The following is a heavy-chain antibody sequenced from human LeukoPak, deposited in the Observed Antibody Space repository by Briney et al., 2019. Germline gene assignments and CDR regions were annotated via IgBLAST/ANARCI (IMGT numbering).Heavy chain of an antibody. D-gene: IGHD1-26*01. CDR3: ASDAPGLLGY. V-gene: IGHV4-38-2*02. Sequence: NPTETLSLTCTVSGFSIRSGFYWGWIRQPPGKGMEWIGNIHHSGSTYYNPSLKSRVTIPVDTSKNQFSLKVTSVTATDTAVYYCASDAPGLLGYWGQGTLVTVSS. CDR2: IHHSGST. CDR1: GFSIRSGFY. J-gene: IGHJ4*02.